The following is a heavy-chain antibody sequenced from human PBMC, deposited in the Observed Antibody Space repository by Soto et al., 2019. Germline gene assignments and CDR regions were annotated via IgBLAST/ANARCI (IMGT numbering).Heavy chain of an antibody. J-gene: IGHJ5*02. CDR1: GFTFSSYG. D-gene: IGHD4-17*01. Sequence: VQLVESGGGVVQPGRSLRLSCAASGFTFSSYGMHWVRQAPGKGLEWVAVIWYDGSNKYYADSVKGRFTISRDNSKNTLYLQMNSLRAEDTAVYYCARGGGDYGDYGNWFDPWGQGTLVTVSS. CDR2: IWYDGSNK. CDR3: ARGGGDYGDYGNWFDP. V-gene: IGHV3-33*01.